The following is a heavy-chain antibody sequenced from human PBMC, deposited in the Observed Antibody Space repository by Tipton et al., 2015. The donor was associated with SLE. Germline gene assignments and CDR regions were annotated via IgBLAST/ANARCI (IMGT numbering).Heavy chain of an antibody. CDR3: AKGGAGGLFFDS. J-gene: IGHJ4*02. D-gene: IGHD3/OR15-3a*01. CDR1: GFTFGDFA. V-gene: IGHV3-33*06. Sequence: RSLRLSCAASGFTFGDFAMHWVRQAPGKGLEWVAATWYDGSKKFYADSVKGRFTISRDTSKNTLYLQLDSLRAEDTGIYYCAKGGAGGLFFDSWGQGTLVTVSS. CDR2: TWYDGSKK.